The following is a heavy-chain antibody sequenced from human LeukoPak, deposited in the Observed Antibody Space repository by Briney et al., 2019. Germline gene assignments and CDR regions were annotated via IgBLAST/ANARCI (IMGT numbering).Heavy chain of an antibody. CDR1: GFTFSSYE. V-gene: IGHV3-48*03. D-gene: IGHD5-18*01. CDR2: ISSSGSTI. J-gene: IGHJ6*03. CDR3: ARARGYSYGRPDYYYYYYMDV. Sequence: PGGSLRLSCAASGFTFSSYEMNWVRQAPGKGLEWVSYISSSGSTIYYADSVKGRFTISRDNAKNSLYLQMNSLRAEDTAVYYCARARGYSYGRPDYYYYYYMDVWGKGTTVTVSS.